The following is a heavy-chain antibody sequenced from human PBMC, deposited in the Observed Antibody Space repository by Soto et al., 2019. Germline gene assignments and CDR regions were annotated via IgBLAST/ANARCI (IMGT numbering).Heavy chain of an antibody. CDR2: ISYDGSNK. V-gene: IGHV3-30-3*01. CDR1: GFTFSSYA. CDR3: ARAEYYDFWVYGMDV. J-gene: IGHJ6*02. Sequence: ESGGGVVQPGRSLRLSCAASGFTFSSYAMHWVRQAPGKGLEWVAVISYDGSNKYYADSVKGRFTISRDNSKNTLYLQMNSLRAEDTAVYYCARAEYYDFWVYGMDVWGQGTTVTVSS. D-gene: IGHD3-3*01.